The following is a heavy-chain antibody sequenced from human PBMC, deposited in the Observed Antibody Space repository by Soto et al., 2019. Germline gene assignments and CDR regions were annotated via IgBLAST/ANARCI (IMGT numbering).Heavy chain of an antibody. CDR1: GFTFSTYD. J-gene: IGHJ5*02. V-gene: IGHV3-30*18. CDR3: AKGEYLYDSRGALDP. CDR2: TSYDGSKR. Sequence: QVQMVESGGGVVHPGRSLRLSCVASGFTFSTYDIHWVRQAPGKGLAWVAVTSYDGSKRYYADSVVGRFTISRDNSKNTVDLQMNSLRAEDTAIYYCAKGEYLYDSRGALDPWGQGTLVTVSS. D-gene: IGHD3-22*01.